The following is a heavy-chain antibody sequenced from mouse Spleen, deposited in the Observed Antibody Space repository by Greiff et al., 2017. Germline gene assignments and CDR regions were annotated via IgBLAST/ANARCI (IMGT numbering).Heavy chain of an antibody. CDR3: ARHDYYGSSYGYFDY. V-gene: IGHV5-6*01. D-gene: IGHD1-1*01. J-gene: IGHJ2*01. Sequence: EVQVVESGGDLVKPGGSLKLSCAASGFTFSSYGMSWVRQTPDKRLEWVATISSGGSYTYYPDSVKGRFTISRDNAKNTLYLQMSSLKSEDTAMYYCARHDYYGSSYGYFDYWGQGTTLTVSS. CDR1: GFTFSSYG. CDR2: ISSGGSYT.